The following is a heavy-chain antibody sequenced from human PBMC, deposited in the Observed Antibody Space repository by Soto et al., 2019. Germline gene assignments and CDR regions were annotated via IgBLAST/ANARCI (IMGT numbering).Heavy chain of an antibody. J-gene: IGHJ6*02. CDR1: GFTFSKVW. V-gene: IGHV3-15*01. CDR3: TTDSHSWSDSYSYYGMDV. CDR2: LKSKTDGGRR. D-gene: IGHD6-13*01. Sequence: EVQVVESGGGLVKPGGSLRLSCAASGFTFSKVWMNWVRQGPGKGLEWVGRLKSKTDGGRRDFAAPVKGRFTISRDDSENTVYLQMSSLKTEDTGVYYCTTDSHSWSDSYSYYGMDVWGQGTTVTVSS.